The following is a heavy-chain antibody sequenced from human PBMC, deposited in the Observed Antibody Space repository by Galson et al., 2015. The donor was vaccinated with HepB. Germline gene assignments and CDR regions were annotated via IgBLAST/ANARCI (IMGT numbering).Heavy chain of an antibody. CDR3: ALVYDYSGTYYPLDY. V-gene: IGHV1-58*01. J-gene: IGHJ4*02. CDR2: IVVDNGNT. CDR1: GFTFSSSV. D-gene: IGHD1-26*01. Sequence: SVKVSCKASGFTFSSSVVQWVRQAPGQRLEWMGWIVVDNGNTIYAQKFHERVTFTRDMSTSTAYMDLSSLRSEDTAVYYCALVYDYSGTYYPLDYWGQGTLVTVSS.